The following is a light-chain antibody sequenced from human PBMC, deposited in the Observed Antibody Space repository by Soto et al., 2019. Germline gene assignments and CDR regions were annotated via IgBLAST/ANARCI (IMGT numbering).Light chain of an antibody. V-gene: IGLV2-23*01. J-gene: IGLJ2*01. CDR2: EGS. CDR3: CSYADGSALV. Sequence: QSALTQPASVSGSPGQSITLSCTRTSSGVGNYNLVSWYQHHPDKAPKLMIYEGSKRPSGVSNRFSGSKSGNTASLTISGLQAQAEADYYCCSYADGSALVFGGGTKLTVL. CDR1: SSGVGNYNL.